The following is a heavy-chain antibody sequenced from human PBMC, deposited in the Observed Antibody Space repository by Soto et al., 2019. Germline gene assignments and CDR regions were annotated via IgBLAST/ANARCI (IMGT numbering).Heavy chain of an antibody. Sequence: QVQLVESGGGVVQPGRSLRLSCAASGFTFSSYGMHWVRQAPGKGPEWVAVISYDGSNKYYADSVKGRFTISRDNSKHTLYLQMNSLRAEDTAVYYCAKDGGLYCSSTSCYRGSSSYDYWGQGTLVTVSS. CDR1: GFTFSSYG. D-gene: IGHD2-2*01. CDR2: ISYDGSNK. CDR3: AKDGGLYCSSTSCYRGSSSYDY. J-gene: IGHJ4*02. V-gene: IGHV3-30*18.